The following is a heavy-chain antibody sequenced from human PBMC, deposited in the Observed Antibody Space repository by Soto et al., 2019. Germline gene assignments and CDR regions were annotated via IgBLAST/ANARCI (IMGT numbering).Heavy chain of an antibody. J-gene: IGHJ4*02. V-gene: IGHV3-7*03. CDR3: AKQKRPFLSSFDS. CDR2: INQDGSDK. D-gene: IGHD2-21*01. Sequence: AGGSLRLSCAASGFTFRIYSMSWVRQAPGKGLEWVASINQDGSDKYYVDSVEGRFSISRDNVKSSVSLQMTTLRVEDTAVYYCAKQKRPFLSSFDSWGLGTLVTVSS. CDR1: GFTFRIYS.